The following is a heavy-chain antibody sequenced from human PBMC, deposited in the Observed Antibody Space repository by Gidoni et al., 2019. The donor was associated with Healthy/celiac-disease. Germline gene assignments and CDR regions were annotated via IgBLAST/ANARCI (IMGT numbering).Heavy chain of an antibody. CDR3: ARWAGGDDFWSGYPVLGMDV. CDR1: GFTFSSYG. D-gene: IGHD3-3*01. V-gene: IGHV3-33*01. CDR2: IWYDGSNK. Sequence: QVQLVESGGGVVQPGRSLRLSCAASGFTFSSYGMPWVRQAPGKGLEWVAVIWYDGSNKYYADSVKGRFTISRDNSKNTLYLQMNSLRAEDTAVYYCARWAGGDDFWSGYPVLGMDVWGQGTTVTVSS. J-gene: IGHJ6*02.